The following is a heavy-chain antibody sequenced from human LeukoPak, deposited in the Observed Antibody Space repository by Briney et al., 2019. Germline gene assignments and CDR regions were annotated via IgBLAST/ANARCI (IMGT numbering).Heavy chain of an antibody. D-gene: IGHD1-1*01. CDR1: GFTLSDVW. Sequence: GGSLRLSCAASGFTLSDVWMSWVRQAPGKGLAWVANIRQDGSEIHYVDSVKGRFTISRDNGKNTLYLQMNSLRAEDTAVYYCATYRGYPVDYWGQGTLVTVSS. CDR2: IRQDGSEI. CDR3: ATYRGYPVDY. V-gene: IGHV3-7*01. J-gene: IGHJ4*02.